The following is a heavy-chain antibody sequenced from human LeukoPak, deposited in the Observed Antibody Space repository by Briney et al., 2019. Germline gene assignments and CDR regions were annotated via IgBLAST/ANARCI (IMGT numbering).Heavy chain of an antibody. Sequence: ASVKVSCKASGYTFTGYYMHWVRQAPGQGPEWMGWISVYNGNTNYAQKFQGRVTMTTDLSTSTAYMELRSLRADDTAVYYCARNYYEYYDTSGYYANWGQGTLVTVSS. J-gene: IGHJ4*02. CDR1: GYTFTGYY. V-gene: IGHV1-18*04. CDR3: ARNYYEYYDTSGYYAN. D-gene: IGHD3-22*01. CDR2: ISVYNGNT.